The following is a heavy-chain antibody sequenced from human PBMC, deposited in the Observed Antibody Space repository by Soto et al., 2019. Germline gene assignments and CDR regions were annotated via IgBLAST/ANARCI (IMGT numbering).Heavy chain of an antibody. D-gene: IGHD2-2*01. Sequence: TLSLTCAVSGGSISSGGYSWSWIRQPPGKGLEWIGYIYHSGSTKYNPSLKSRVTISLDTSKNEFSLKLGSVTAADTAVYYCARDPGYCISTSCYYYGLDVWGQGTTVTVSS. J-gene: IGHJ6*02. CDR2: IYHSGST. CDR1: GGSISSGGYS. CDR3: ARDPGYCISTSCYYYGLDV. V-gene: IGHV4-30-2*01.